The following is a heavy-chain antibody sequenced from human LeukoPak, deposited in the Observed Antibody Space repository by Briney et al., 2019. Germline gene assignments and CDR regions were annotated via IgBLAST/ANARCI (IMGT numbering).Heavy chain of an antibody. CDR2: IYHSGST. CDR1: GDSISSGYY. J-gene: IGHJ5*02. V-gene: IGHV4-38-2*01. D-gene: IGHD3-9*01. CDR3: ARGNGEDILTHCNWFGN. Sequence: SETLSLTCAVSGDSISSGYYWGWIRQPPGKGLEWIGSIYHSGSTCYNPSLKSRVTISVDTSKNQFSLKLRSVTAADTAVYYCARGNGEDILTHCNWFGNWGQGTLVTVSS.